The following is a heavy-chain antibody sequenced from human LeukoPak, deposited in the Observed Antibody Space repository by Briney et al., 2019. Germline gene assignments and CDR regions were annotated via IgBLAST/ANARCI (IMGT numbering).Heavy chain of an antibody. CDR1: GFTFSNYG. J-gene: IGHJ4*02. CDR2: ISYDGSNK. CDR3: AKDRAGRSTSCFDY. D-gene: IGHD2-2*01. Sequence: PGGSLRLSCAASGFTFSNYGMHWVRQAPGKGLEWVAVISYDGSNKYYADSVKGRFTISRDNSKNTLYLQMNSLRAEDTAVYYCAKDRAGRSTSCFDYWGQGTLVTVSS. V-gene: IGHV3-30*18.